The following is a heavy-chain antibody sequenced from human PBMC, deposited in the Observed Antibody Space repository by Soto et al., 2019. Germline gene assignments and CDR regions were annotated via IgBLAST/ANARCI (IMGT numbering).Heavy chain of an antibody. J-gene: IGHJ3*01. CDR3: ARGRGYSLIPVVDDAVDV. D-gene: IGHD5-12*01. CDR2: VTTYNGDT. CDR1: GYSFTGYG. Sequence: ASVKVSCKASGYSFTGYGINWVRQAPGQGLQWLGRVTTYNGDTNYAQNFQGRVTMTTDTSTSTTYMELRSLRSDDTAVYFCARGRGYSLIPVVDDAVDVWGQGTLVTVSS. V-gene: IGHV1-18*04.